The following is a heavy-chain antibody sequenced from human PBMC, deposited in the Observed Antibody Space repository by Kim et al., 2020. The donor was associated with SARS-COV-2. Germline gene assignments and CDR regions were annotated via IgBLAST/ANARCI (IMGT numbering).Heavy chain of an antibody. J-gene: IGHJ4*02. CDR1: GFTFSSYA. Sequence: GGSLRLSCAASGFTFSSYAMHWVRQAPGKGLEWVAVISYDGSNKYYADSVKGRFTISRDNSKNTLYLQMNSLRAEDTAVYYCARDCSGGSCYDYWGQGTLVTVSS. V-gene: IGHV3-30*04. CDR3: ARDCSGGSCYDY. CDR2: ISYDGSNK. D-gene: IGHD2-15*01.